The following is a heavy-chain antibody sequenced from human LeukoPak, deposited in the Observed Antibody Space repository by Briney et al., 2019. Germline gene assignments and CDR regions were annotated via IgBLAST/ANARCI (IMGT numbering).Heavy chain of an antibody. D-gene: IGHD2-15*01. Sequence: PGRSLRLPCAASGFTFSSYGMHWVRQAPGKGLEWVAVIWYDGSNKYYADSVKGRFTISRDNSKNTLYLQMNSLRAEDTAVYYCARDPQYCSGGSCYHGFWFDPWGQGTLVTVSS. CDR2: IWYDGSNK. CDR1: GFTFSSYG. J-gene: IGHJ5*02. V-gene: IGHV3-33*01. CDR3: ARDPQYCSGGSCYHGFWFDP.